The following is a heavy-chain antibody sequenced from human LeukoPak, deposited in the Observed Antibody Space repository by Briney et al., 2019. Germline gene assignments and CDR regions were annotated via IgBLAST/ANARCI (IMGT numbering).Heavy chain of an antibody. V-gene: IGHV1-8*01. J-gene: IGHJ4*02. Sequence: GASVTVSCTASGYTFTSYDINWVRQATGQGLEWMGWMNPNSGNTGYAQKFQGRVTMTRNTSISTAYMELSSLRSEDTAVYYCIAGGSGNFDYWGQGTLVTVSS. CDR3: IAGGSGNFDY. D-gene: IGHD3-10*01. CDR2: MNPNSGNT. CDR1: GYTFTSYD.